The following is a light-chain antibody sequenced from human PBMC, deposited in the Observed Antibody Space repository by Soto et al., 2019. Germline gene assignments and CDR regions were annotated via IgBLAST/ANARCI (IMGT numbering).Light chain of an antibody. CDR2: PAS. V-gene: IGKV3-20*01. CDR3: QYYSYPVT. CDR1: QSVSSSY. Sequence: VLTPSPGTLPVSPRERATLSCRASQSVSSSYVAWYQQKPRQAPMLLFYPASRAATSTPDLFSSRWSRTDITPTSSIQYQDDATDYCCQYYSYPVTFGGGTKVDIK. J-gene: IGKJ4*01.